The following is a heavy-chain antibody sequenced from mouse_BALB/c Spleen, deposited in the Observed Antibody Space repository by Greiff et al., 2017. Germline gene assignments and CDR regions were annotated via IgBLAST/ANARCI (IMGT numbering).Heavy chain of an antibody. V-gene: IGHV2-9*02. J-gene: IGHJ1*01. CDR3: ARDYGSSYWYFDV. D-gene: IGHD1-1*01. CDR1: GFSLTSYG. Sequence: VKLVESGPGLVAPSQSLSITCTVSGFSLTSYGVHWVRQPPGKGLEWLGVIWAGGSTNYNSAIMSRLSISKDNSKSQVFLKMNSLQTDDTAMYYCARDYGSSYWYFDVWGAGTTGTVSS. CDR2: IWAGGST.